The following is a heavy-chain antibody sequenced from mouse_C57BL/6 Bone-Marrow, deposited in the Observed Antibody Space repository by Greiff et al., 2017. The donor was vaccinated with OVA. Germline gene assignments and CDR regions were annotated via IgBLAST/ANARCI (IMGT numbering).Heavy chain of an antibody. Sequence: EVKLMESGGGLVQPGGSMKLSCVASGFTFSNYWMNWVRQSPEKGLEWVAQIRLKSDNYATHYAESVKGRFTISRDDSKSSVYLQMNNLRAEDTGIYYCTIITTVVAPDYWGQGTTLTVSS. CDR1: GFTFSNYW. D-gene: IGHD1-1*01. CDR2: IRLKSDNYAT. V-gene: IGHV6-3*01. CDR3: TIITTVVAPDY. J-gene: IGHJ2*01.